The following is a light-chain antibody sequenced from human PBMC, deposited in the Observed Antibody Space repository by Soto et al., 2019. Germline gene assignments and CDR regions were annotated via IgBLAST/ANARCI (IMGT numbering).Light chain of an antibody. V-gene: IGKV1-5*03. J-gene: IGKJ1*01. Sequence: DIQMTQYPSTLSVSVGDRVTITCRASQTISSWLAWYQQKPGKAPKLLIYKASTLKSGIPSRFSGSGSGTEFTLHISSLQPDDFATYYCQHYNSYSEAFGEGTQVELK. CDR3: QHYNSYSEA. CDR1: QTISSW. CDR2: KAS.